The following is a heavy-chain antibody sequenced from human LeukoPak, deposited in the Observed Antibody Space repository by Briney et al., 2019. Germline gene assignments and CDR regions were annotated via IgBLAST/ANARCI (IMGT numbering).Heavy chain of an antibody. CDR3: VKEDSSSWYGNWFDP. D-gene: IGHD6-13*01. Sequence: PGGPLRLSCSASGFTFSSYAMHWVRQAPGKGLEYVSAISSNGGSTYYADSVKGRFTISRDNTKNTLYLQMSSLRAEDTAVYYCVKEDSSSWYGNWFDPWGQGTLVTVSS. V-gene: IGHV3-64D*06. CDR2: ISSNGGST. J-gene: IGHJ5*02. CDR1: GFTFSSYA.